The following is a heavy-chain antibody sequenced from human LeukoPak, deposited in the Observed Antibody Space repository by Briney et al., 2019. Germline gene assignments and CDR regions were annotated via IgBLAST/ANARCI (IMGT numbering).Heavy chain of an antibody. CDR2: MYISGST. Sequence: SETLSLTCTVSGVSVTNYYWAWIRQPAGQGLEWIGRMYISGSTNYNPSLKSRVTISIDKTKNEFSLRLRSVTAADTAVYYCARDYLVGAPLDSWGQGTLVTVSP. CDR3: ARDYLVGAPLDS. J-gene: IGHJ4*02. V-gene: IGHV4-4*07. CDR1: GVSVTNYY. D-gene: IGHD1-26*01.